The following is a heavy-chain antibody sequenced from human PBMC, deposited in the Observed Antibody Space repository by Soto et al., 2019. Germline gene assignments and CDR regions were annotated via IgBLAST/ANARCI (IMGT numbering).Heavy chain of an antibody. CDR3: ARLGYCSSTSCYDDNY. CDR2: IIPIFGTA. Sequence: ASVKVSCKASGGTFSSYAISWVRQAPGQGLEWMGGIIPIFGTANYAQKFQGRVTITADESTSTAYMELSSLRSEDTAVYYCARLGYCSSTSCYDDNYWGQGTLVTVSS. D-gene: IGHD2-2*01. J-gene: IGHJ4*02. V-gene: IGHV1-69*13. CDR1: GGTFSSYA.